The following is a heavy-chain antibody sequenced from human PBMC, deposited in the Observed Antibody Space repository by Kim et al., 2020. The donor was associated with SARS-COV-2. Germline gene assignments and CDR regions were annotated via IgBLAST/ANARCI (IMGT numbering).Heavy chain of an antibody. D-gene: IGHD5-12*01. CDR2: IYSGGST. J-gene: IGHJ6*02. CDR3: AREGYDYDSYYGMDF. V-gene: IGHV3-53*04. CDR1: GFTVSSNY. Sequence: GGSLRLSCAASGFTVSSNYMSWVRQAPGKGLEWVSVIYSGGSTYYADSVKGRFTISRNNSKNTLYLQMNSLRAEDTAVYYCAREGYDYDSYYGMDFWGQGTTVTVSS.